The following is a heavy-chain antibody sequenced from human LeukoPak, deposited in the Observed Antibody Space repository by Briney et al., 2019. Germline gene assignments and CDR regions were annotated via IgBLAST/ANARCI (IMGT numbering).Heavy chain of an antibody. CDR2: ISGSGGNT. V-gene: IGHV3-23*01. J-gene: IGHJ4*02. CDR1: GFSFSSNA. CDR3: AKDGRVEQQLYYFDY. Sequence: GGSLRLSCAASGFSFSSNALGWVRQAQGKGLEWVSIISGSGGNTYYADSVKGRFTISRDNSKNALYLQMSRLRAEDTAIYYCAKDGRVEQQLYYFDYWGQGTLVTVSS. D-gene: IGHD6-13*01.